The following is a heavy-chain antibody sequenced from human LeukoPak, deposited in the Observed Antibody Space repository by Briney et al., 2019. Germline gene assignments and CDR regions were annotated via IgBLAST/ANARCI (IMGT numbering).Heavy chain of an antibody. J-gene: IGHJ4*02. D-gene: IGHD3-22*01. Sequence: SVKVYCKASGGTFSSYAISWVRQAPGQGLEWMGRIIPILGIANYAQKFQGRVTITADKSTSTAYMELSSLRSEDTAVYYCARDPSYDSSGYQDYWGQGTLVTVSS. V-gene: IGHV1-69*04. CDR3: ARDPSYDSSGYQDY. CDR2: IIPILGIA. CDR1: GGTFSSYA.